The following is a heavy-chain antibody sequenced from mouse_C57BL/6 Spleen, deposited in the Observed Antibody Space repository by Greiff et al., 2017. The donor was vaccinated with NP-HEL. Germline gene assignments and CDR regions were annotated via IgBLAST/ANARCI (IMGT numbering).Heavy chain of an antibody. D-gene: IGHD1-1*01. Sequence: EVHLVESGGGLVKPGGSLKLSCAASGFTFSSYAMSWVRQTPEKRLEWVATISDGGSYTYYPDNVKGRFTISRDNAKNNLYLQMSHLKSEDTAMYYCARDRDYGSSYKFAYWGQGTLVTVSA. V-gene: IGHV5-4*01. CDR3: ARDRDYGSSYKFAY. CDR1: GFTFSSYA. CDR2: ISDGGSYT. J-gene: IGHJ3*01.